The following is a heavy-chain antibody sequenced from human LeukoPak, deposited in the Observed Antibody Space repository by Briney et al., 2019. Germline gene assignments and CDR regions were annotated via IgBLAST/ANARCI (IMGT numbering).Heavy chain of an antibody. CDR1: GFIFRTYN. J-gene: IGHJ4*02. D-gene: IGHD2-2*02. V-gene: IGHV3-48*01. Sequence: GGSLRLSCAASGFIFRTYNMNWVRQAPGKGLEWVSYISTISNTHYADSVKGRFTISRDNAKNSLFLQMNSLRAEDTAVYYCAKKSVPNTPPTFDYWGQGTLVTVSS. CDR2: ISTISNT. CDR3: AKKSVPNTPPTFDY.